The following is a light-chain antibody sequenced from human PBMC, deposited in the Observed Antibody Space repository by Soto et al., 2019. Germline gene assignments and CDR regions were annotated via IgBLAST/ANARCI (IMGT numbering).Light chain of an antibody. Sequence: QSVLTQPPSASGSPGRSVTISCTGTSSDVGGYKYVSWYQQHPGKAPKLMIYEVSKRPSGVPDRFSGSKSGNTASLTVSGLQAEDEADYYCSSYAGSNNFVFGTGTKVTVL. CDR1: SSDVGGYKY. V-gene: IGLV2-8*01. CDR3: SSYAGSNNFV. J-gene: IGLJ1*01. CDR2: EVS.